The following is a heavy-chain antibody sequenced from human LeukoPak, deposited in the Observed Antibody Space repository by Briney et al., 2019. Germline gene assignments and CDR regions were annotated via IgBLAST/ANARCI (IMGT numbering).Heavy chain of an antibody. CDR3: ARGLDYYDSSGYRSNWFDP. CDR2: INHSGST. Sequence: PSETLSLTCAVYGGSFSGYYWSWIRQPPGKGLEWIGEINHSGSTNYNPSLKSRVTISVDTSKNQFSLKLSSVTAADTAVYYCARGLDYYDSSGYRSNWFDPWGQGTLVTVSS. CDR1: GGSFSGYY. D-gene: IGHD3-22*01. J-gene: IGHJ5*02. V-gene: IGHV4-34*01.